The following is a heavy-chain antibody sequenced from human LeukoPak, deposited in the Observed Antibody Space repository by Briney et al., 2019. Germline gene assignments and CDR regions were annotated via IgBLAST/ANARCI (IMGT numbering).Heavy chain of an antibody. CDR3: ARTRGDDYVWGSYYYYYMDV. D-gene: IGHD3-16*01. J-gene: IGHJ6*03. Sequence: GGSLRLSCAASGFTFTSYAMHWVRQPPGKGLEWVTLLAYDGTNKQYADTVKGRFTISRDNSKNTLYLQMGSLRAEDMAVYYCARTRGDDYVWGSYYYYYMDVWGKGTTVTVSS. V-gene: IGHV3-30*14. CDR1: GFTFTSYA. CDR2: LAYDGTNK.